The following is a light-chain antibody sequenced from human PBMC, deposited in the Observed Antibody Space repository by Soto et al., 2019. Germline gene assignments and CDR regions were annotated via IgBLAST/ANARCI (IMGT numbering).Light chain of an antibody. V-gene: IGKV3-15*01. J-gene: IGKJ4*01. Sequence: MTQSPATLSVSPGERATLSCRASHFIGSNLAWYQHKPGEAPRLLIYDASSRATGIPARFSGSASGTEFALTISSLQSKDFAFYYCQQYNNWPPLTFGGGTKVEIK. CDR2: DAS. CDR1: HFIGSN. CDR3: QQYNNWPPLT.